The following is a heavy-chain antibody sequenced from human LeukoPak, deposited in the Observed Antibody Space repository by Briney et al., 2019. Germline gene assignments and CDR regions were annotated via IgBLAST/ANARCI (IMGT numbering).Heavy chain of an antibody. D-gene: IGHD3-16*01. CDR3: ARDLARLQVGGSGNDY. J-gene: IGHJ4*02. CDR1: GYTFTSYA. Sequence: ASVKVSCTASGYTFTSYAMNWVRQAPGQGLEWMGWINTNTGNPTYAQGFTGRFVFSLDTSVSTAYLQISSLKAEDTAVYYCARDLARLQVGGSGNDYWGQGTLVTVSS. CDR2: INTNTGNP. V-gene: IGHV7-4-1*02.